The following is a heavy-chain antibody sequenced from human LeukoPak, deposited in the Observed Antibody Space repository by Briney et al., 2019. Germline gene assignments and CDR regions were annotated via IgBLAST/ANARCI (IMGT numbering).Heavy chain of an antibody. Sequence: PGGSLRLSCAASRFTFSSSWMHWVRQAPGKGLVWVSRINTDGSSTIYADSVKGRFTISRDNAKNTLYLQMNSLRAEDTAMYYCAREGGGPYYYYMDVWGKGTTVTVSS. D-gene: IGHD2-15*01. V-gene: IGHV3-74*01. CDR1: RFTFSSSW. CDR2: INTDGSST. CDR3: AREGGGPYYYYMDV. J-gene: IGHJ6*03.